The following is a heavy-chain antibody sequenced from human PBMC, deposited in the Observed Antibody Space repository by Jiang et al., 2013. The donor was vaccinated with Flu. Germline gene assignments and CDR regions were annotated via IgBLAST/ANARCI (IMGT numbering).Heavy chain of an antibody. CDR1: GFTFSSYA. V-gene: IGHV3-30*18. CDR2: ISYDGSYK. J-gene: IGHJ3*02. D-gene: IGHD4-11*01. Sequence: LESGGGVVQPGRSLRLSCAASGFTFSSYAMHWVRQAPGKGLEWVAVISYDGSYKYYADSVKGRFTISRDNSKNTLYLQMNSLRAEDTAVYYCAKVMTTAAFDAFDIWGQGTMVTVSS. CDR3: AKVMTTAAFDAFDI.